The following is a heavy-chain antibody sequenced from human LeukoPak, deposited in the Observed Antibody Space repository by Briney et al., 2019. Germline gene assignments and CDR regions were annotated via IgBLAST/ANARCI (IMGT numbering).Heavy chain of an antibody. D-gene: IGHD1-26*01. CDR2: ISYDGSSK. CDR3: AKGDTTWELPHDC. CDR1: GFTFSSYT. J-gene: IGHJ4*02. Sequence: GGSLRLSCAASGFTFSSYTMHWVRQAPGKGLEWVAVISYDGSSKYYADSVKGRFTISRDTSKNTLYLQMNSLRAEDTAVYYCAKGDTTWELPHDCWGQGTLVTVSS. V-gene: IGHV3-30*04.